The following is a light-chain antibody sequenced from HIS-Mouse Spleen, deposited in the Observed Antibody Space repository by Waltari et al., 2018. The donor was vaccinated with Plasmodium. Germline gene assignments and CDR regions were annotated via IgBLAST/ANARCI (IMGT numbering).Light chain of an antibody. J-gene: IGLJ3*02. CDR2: EDS. CDR3: YSTDSSGNHRV. CDR1: ALPTNY. V-gene: IGLV3-10*01. Sequence: SYELTQPPSVTVSPGQTARNTCSGDALPTNYAYWYQQKSGQAPVLGFYEDSKRPSGIPERFSGSSSGTMATLTISGAQVEDEADYYCYSTDSSGNHRVFGGGTKLTVL.